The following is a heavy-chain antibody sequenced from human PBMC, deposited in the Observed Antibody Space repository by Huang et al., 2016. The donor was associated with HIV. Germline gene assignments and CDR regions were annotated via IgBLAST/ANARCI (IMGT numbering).Heavy chain of an antibody. CDR3: ARVARGPNWYFDL. J-gene: IGHJ2*01. D-gene: IGHD2-15*01. V-gene: IGHV4-59*11. Sequence: QVLVQESGPGLAKPSETLSLTCTVAGGSISSHHWSWIRPAPGKGLEWIGTMFSSGRTKTSPSLKSRVTISVDTSKNQISLRLASVTAADSAVYFCARVARGPNWYFDLWGRGTLVTVSS. CDR1: GGSISSHH. CDR2: MFSSGRT.